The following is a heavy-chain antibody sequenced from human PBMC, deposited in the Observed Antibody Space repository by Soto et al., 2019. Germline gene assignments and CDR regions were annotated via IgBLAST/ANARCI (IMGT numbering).Heavy chain of an antibody. CDR2: LYDVDGS. D-gene: IGHD1-1*01. CDR1: GLTISGKKY. Sequence: DVQLVGSGGGLIQPGESLRLSCAAFGLTISGKKYVAWVRQAPGKGLEWVSALYDVDGSFYADSVTGRFTTSSDSSKTTVYVQMNDLRPDDTAVYYCATWHEREHAFDVWGQGTTVTISS. CDR3: ATWHEREHAFDV. J-gene: IGHJ3*01. V-gene: IGHV3-53*01.